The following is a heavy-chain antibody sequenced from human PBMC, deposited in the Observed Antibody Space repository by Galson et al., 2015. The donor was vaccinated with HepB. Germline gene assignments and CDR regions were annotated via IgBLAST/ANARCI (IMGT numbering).Heavy chain of an antibody. CDR3: ARATWGAAGMLARSPMHAFDI. J-gene: IGHJ3*02. Sequence: ETLSLTCTVSGGSISSYYWSWIRQPPGKGLEWIGYIYYSGSTNYNPSLKSRVTISVDTSKNQFSLKLSSVTAADTAVYYCARATWGAAGMLARSPMHAFDIWGQGTMVAVSS. V-gene: IGHV4-59*01. CDR1: GGSISSYY. D-gene: IGHD6-13*01. CDR2: IYYSGST.